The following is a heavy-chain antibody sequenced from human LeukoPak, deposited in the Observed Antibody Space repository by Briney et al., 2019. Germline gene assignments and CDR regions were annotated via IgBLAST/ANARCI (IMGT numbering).Heavy chain of an antibody. CDR3: ARDAYSYGYDRVFDY. CDR2: ISYDGSNK. CDR1: GFTFSSYA. V-gene: IGHV3-30-3*01. Sequence: PGRSLRLSCAASGFTFSSYAMHWVRQAPGKGLEWVAVISYDGSNKYYADSVKGRFTIARDNSKNTLYLQMHSLRAGDTAVYYCARDAYSYGYDRVFDYWGQGTLVPVSS. J-gene: IGHJ4*02. D-gene: IGHD5-18*01.